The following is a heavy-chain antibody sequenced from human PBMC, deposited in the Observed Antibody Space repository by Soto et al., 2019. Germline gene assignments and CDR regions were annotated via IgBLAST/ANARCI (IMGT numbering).Heavy chain of an antibody. J-gene: IGHJ5*02. CDR3: AIVGYSRRPRGWFDP. Sequence: PSETLSLTCTVSGGSISSYYWSWIRQPPGKGLEWIGYIYYSGSTNYNPSLKSRVTISVDTSRNQFSLKLSSVTAADTAVYYCAIVGYSRRPRGWFDPWGPGPLVSVSS. V-gene: IGHV4-59*01. CDR2: IYYSGST. D-gene: IGHD6-13*01. CDR1: GGSISSYY.